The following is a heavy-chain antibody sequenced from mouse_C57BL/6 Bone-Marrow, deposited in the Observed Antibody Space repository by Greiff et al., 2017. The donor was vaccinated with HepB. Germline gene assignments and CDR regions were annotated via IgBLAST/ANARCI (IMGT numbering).Heavy chain of an antibody. V-gene: IGHV5-9-1*02. CDR1: GFTFSSYA. Sequence: EVQLVESGAGLVKPGGSLKLSCAASGFTFSSYAMSWVRQTPEKRLEWVAYISSGGDDIYYADTVKGRFTISIDNARNTLYLQMSSLKSEDTAMYYCTRTTVVATDAMDYWGQGTSVTVSS. D-gene: IGHD1-1*01. CDR2: ISSGGDDI. J-gene: IGHJ4*01. CDR3: TRTTVVATDAMDY.